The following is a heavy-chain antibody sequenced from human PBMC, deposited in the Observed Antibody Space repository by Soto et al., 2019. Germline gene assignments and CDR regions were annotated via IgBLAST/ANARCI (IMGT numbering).Heavy chain of an antibody. D-gene: IGHD3-16*02. CDR2: ILPMFDTP. CDR1: GGTFNTYA. Sequence: SVKVSCKASGGTFNTYAMNWVRQAPGQGLEWMGGILPMFDTPRYAQKFQGRVTITVDESTTTAYMELSSLRSDDTAVYYCTRSIGSGGAIGGFDYWGQGTLVTVSS. J-gene: IGHJ4*02. CDR3: TRSIGSGGAIGGFDY. V-gene: IGHV1-69*13.